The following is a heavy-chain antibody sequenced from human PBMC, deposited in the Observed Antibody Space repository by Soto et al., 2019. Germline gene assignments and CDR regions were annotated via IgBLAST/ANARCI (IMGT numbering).Heavy chain of an antibody. J-gene: IGHJ4*02. CDR2: IYYSGST. Sequence: SETLSLTCTVSGGSISSGDYYWSWIRQPPGKGLEWIGNIYYSGSTYYNPSLKSRVTISVDMSKNQFSLKLSSVTAADTAVYYCARRYGRAFAYWGQGTLVTVSS. CDR1: GGSISSGDYY. D-gene: IGHD1-1*01. CDR3: ARRYGRAFAY. V-gene: IGHV4-30-4*01.